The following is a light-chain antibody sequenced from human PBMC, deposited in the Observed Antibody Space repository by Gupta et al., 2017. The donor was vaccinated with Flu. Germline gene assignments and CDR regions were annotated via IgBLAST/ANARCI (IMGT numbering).Light chain of an antibody. J-gene: IGLJ1*01. V-gene: IGLV1-47*01. CDR3: GAWDDSLKTYV. Sequence: QSVMTQPPSASGSPGLRLTISRSGNSSNISSDYDSWYQQLPGVTPKHLISRDNQPPSGVPDQCSGSKSGASAFLAISGLRSEDEADYYCGAWDDSLKTYVFGSGTKVTVL. CDR2: RDN. CDR1: SSNISSDY.